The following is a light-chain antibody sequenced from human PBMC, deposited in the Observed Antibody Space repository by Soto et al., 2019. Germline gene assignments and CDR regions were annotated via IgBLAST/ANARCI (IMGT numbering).Light chain of an antibody. Sequence: QSVLTQPPSVSGAPGQRVTISCTGSSSNIGAGYDVHWYQQLPGTAPKLLIYGNTNRPSGVPDRFSGSKSGTSASQAITGLQAEDEADYYCQSYDTSLRASLFGGGTKLTVL. J-gene: IGLJ2*01. V-gene: IGLV1-40*01. CDR2: GNT. CDR1: SSNIGAGYD. CDR3: QSYDTSLRASL.